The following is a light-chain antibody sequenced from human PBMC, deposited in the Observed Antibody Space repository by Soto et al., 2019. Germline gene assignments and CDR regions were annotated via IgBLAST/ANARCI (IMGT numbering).Light chain of an antibody. Sequence: QSALTQPRSVSGSHGQSVTVSCSGTSSDVGGYDYVAWYQQYPGKAPKLMIYDVIKRPSGVPDRFSGSKSGNTASLTISGLQAEDEADYYCCSYAGSYTFVFGTGTKLTVL. V-gene: IGLV2-11*01. CDR2: DVI. J-gene: IGLJ1*01. CDR1: SSDVGGYDY. CDR3: CSYAGSYTFV.